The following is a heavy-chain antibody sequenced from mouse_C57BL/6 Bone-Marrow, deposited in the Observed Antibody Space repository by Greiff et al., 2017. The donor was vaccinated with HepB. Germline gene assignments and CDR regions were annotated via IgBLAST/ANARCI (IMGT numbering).Heavy chain of an antibody. Sequence: LMESGAELARPGASVKMSCKASGYTFTSYTMHWVKQRPGQGLEWIGYINPSRGYTKYNQKFKDKATLTADKSSSTAYMQLSSLTSEDSAVYYCAFYDYDYFDYWGQGTTLTVSS. D-gene: IGHD2-4*01. CDR3: AFYDYDYFDY. V-gene: IGHV1-4*01. CDR2: INPSRGYT. J-gene: IGHJ2*01. CDR1: GYTFTSYT.